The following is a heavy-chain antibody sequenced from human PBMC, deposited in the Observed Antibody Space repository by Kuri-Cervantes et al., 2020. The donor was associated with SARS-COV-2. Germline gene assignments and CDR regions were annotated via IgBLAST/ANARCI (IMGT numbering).Heavy chain of an antibody. CDR1: GGSISSRNFY. J-gene: IGHJ4*02. Sequence: SETLSLTCSVSGGSISSRNFYWGWIRQPPGKGLEWIGNIYYSGSTYYSPSLKSRVTISMDTSKDQFSLKLSSVTAADTAVYYCARVLCTASFDFWGQGTLVTVSS. D-gene: IGHD3-16*01. CDR3: ARVLCTASFDF. V-gene: IGHV4-39*01. CDR2: IYYSGST.